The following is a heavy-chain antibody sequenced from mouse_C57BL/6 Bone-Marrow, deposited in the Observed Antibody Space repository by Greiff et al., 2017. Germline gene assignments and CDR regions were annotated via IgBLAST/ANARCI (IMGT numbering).Heavy chain of an antibody. Sequence: QVQLKQSGTELVKPGASVKLSCKASGYTFTSYWMHWVKQRPGQGLEWIGNINPSNGGTNYNEKFKSKATLTVDKSSSTADMQLSSLTSEDSAVYYCAREGGLGLSYYFDYWGQGTTLTVSS. CDR2: INPSNGGT. V-gene: IGHV1-53*01. CDR1: GYTFTSYW. D-gene: IGHD4-1*01. J-gene: IGHJ2*01. CDR3: AREGGLGLSYYFDY.